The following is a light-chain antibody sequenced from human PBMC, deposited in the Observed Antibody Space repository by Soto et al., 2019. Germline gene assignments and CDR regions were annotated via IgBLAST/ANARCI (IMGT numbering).Light chain of an antibody. CDR3: GTWDTSLSGVV. J-gene: IGLJ2*01. CDR1: SSNIGRNF. CDR2: DNN. V-gene: IGLV1-51*01. Sequence: QSVLTQPPSVSAAPGQKVTISCSGSSSNIGRNFLSWYRQLPGAAPKLVIYDNNKRPSGIPDRFSGSKSGTSATLDITGLQSGDEADYYCGTWDTSLSGVVFGGGTKSPS.